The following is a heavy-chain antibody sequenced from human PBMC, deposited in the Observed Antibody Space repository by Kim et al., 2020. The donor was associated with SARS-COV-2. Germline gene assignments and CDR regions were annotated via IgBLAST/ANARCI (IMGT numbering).Heavy chain of an antibody. CDR2: ISSSSSTI. Sequence: GGSLRLSCAASGFTFSNYSKNWVRQAPGKGLEWVSYISSSSSTIYYADSVKGRVTISRDNAKNSLYLQINSLRDEDTAVYYCARVSGFWSGFFDFWGQGTMVTVS. D-gene: IGHD3-3*01. CDR1: GFTFSNYS. CDR3: ARVSGFWSGFFDF. V-gene: IGHV3-48*02. J-gene: IGHJ4*02.